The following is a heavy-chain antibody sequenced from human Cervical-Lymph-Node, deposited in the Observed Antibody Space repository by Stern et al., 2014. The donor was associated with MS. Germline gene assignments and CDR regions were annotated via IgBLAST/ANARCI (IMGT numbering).Heavy chain of an antibody. CDR3: AKDLGRGVVVVPLYGLDV. Sequence: MQLVESGGGLVQPGGSLRLSCAASGFTFSTYAFSWVRQAPGKGLEWVSRISDSGVYTYYADSVKGRFTISRDNSKSMLYLEMQSLRAEDTAVYHCAKDLGRGVVVVPLYGLDVWGQGTTVTVSS. D-gene: IGHD2-2*01. CDR2: ISDSGVYT. J-gene: IGHJ6*02. V-gene: IGHV3-23*04. CDR1: GFTFSTYA.